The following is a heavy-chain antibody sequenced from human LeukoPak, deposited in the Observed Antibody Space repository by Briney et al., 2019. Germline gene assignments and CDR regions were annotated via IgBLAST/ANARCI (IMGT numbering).Heavy chain of an antibody. CDR2: ISGSGGST. Sequence: GGSLRLSCAASGFTVSSNYMSWVRQAPGKGLEWVSAISGSGGSTYYADSVKGRFTISRDNSKNTLYLQMNSLRAEDTAVYYCARSSGYYEAFDYWGQGTLVTVSS. J-gene: IGHJ4*02. CDR3: ARSSGYYEAFDY. D-gene: IGHD3-22*01. CDR1: GFTVSSNY. V-gene: IGHV3-23*01.